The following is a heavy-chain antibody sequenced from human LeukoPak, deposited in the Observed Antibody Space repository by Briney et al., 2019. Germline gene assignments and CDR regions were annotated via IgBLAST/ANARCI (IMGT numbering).Heavy chain of an antibody. CDR2: INHSGST. CDR3: ARDIVVVPAAIYWFDP. J-gene: IGHJ5*02. CDR1: GGSFSGYY. Sequence: SETLSLTCAVYGGSFSGYYWSWIRQPPGKGLEWIGEINHSGSTNYNPSLKSRVTISVDTSKNQFSLKLSSVTAADTAVYYCARDIVVVPAAIYWFDPWGQGTLVTVSS. D-gene: IGHD2-2*01. V-gene: IGHV4-34*01.